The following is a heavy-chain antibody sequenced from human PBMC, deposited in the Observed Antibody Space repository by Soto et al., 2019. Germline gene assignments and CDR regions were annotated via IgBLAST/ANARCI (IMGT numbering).Heavy chain of an antibody. CDR1: GGSISSGGYS. V-gene: IGHV4-30-2*01. J-gene: IGHJ3*02. CDR3: ARSNYYDSSGYYYDAFDI. D-gene: IGHD3-22*01. CDR2: IYHSGST. Sequence: QLQLQESGSGLVKPSQTLSLTCAVSGGSISSGGYSWSWIRQPPGKGLEWIGYIYHSGSTYYNPSLKSLVTISVDRSKNQFSLKLSSVTAADTAVYYCARSNYYDSSGYYYDAFDIWGQGTMVTVSS.